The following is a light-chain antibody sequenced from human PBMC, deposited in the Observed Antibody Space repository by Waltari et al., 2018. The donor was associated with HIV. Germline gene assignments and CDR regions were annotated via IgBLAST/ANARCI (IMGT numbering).Light chain of an antibody. V-gene: IGLV2-14*01. Sequence: QSALTQPASVSGSPGQSITISCTGTSRDVGRSDYVSWYQQHPGKAPNFMIYEVSNRPSGVSNRFSGSKSGNTASLTISGLQAEDEADYYCSSYTSISTLVFGGGTKLTVL. CDR2: EVS. J-gene: IGLJ3*02. CDR1: SRDVGRSDY. CDR3: SSYTSISTLV.